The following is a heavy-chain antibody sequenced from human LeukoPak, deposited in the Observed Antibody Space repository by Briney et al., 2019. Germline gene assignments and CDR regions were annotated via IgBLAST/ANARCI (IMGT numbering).Heavy chain of an antibody. V-gene: IGHV3-53*01. CDR2: IYSRGAT. J-gene: IGHJ4*02. CDR3: AARNY. D-gene: IGHD1-14*01. Sequence: GSLRLSCAASGFSVSNNCMSWVRQAPGKGLEGVSVIYSRGATYYADSVKGRFTISRDNSKNTLYLQMNSLRVEDTAVYYCAARNYWGQGTLVTVSS. CDR1: GFSVSNNC.